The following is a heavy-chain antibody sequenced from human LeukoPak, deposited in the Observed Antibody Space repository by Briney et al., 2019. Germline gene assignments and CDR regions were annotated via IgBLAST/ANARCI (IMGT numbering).Heavy chain of an antibody. D-gene: IGHD3-22*01. CDR2: IYTSGST. J-gene: IGHJ4*02. CDR1: GGSISSYY. V-gene: IGHV4-4*07. Sequence: SETLSLTCTVSGGSISSYYWSWIRQPAGKGLEWIGRIYTSGSTNYNPSLKSRVTMSVDTSKNQFSLKLSSVTAADTAVYYCAILGRNSSGYLARPYYFDYWGQGTLVTVSS. CDR3: AILGRNSSGYLARPYYFDY.